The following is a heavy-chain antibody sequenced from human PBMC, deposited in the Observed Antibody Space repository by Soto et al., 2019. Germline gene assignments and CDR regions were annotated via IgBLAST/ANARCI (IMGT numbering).Heavy chain of an antibody. CDR2: IYYSGST. D-gene: IGHD1-26*01. CDR3: VRGGWYFYY. CDR1: GGSISSYY. V-gene: IGHV4-59*01. Sequence: PSETLSLTCTVSGGSISSYYWSWIRQPPGKGLEWIGYIYYSGSTNYNPSLKSRVTMSVDTSKNQFSLRLNSVTAADTAVYFCVRGGWYFYYWGQGILVTVSS. J-gene: IGHJ4*02.